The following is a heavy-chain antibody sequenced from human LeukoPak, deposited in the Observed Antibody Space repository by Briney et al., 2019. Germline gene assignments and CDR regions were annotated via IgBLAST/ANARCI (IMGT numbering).Heavy chain of an antibody. CDR3: ARDASRGFDN. J-gene: IGHJ4*02. Sequence: GGSLRLSCAPSGFTFSRYWMTWVRQAPGMGLEWVASIKDDGRQKYYLDSVKGRFTVSRDNAKNSVYLQMNSLRAEDTALYYCARDASRGFDNWGQGTLVTVSS. CDR1: GFTFSRYW. CDR2: IKDDGRQK. V-gene: IGHV3-7*01. D-gene: IGHD5-24*01.